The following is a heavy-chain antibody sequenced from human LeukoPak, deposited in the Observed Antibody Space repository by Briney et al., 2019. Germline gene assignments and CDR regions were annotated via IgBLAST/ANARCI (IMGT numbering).Heavy chain of an antibody. D-gene: IGHD5-18*01. CDR3: ARSDTTAMASYYYYYMDV. Sequence: SETLSLTCTVSGGSISSYYWSWIRQPPGKGLEWIGYIYYSGSTNYNPSLKSRVTISVDTSKNQFSLKLSSMTAADTAVYYCARSDTTAMASYYYYYMDVWGKGTTVTVSS. CDR2: IYYSGST. CDR1: GGSISSYY. V-gene: IGHV4-59*01. J-gene: IGHJ6*03.